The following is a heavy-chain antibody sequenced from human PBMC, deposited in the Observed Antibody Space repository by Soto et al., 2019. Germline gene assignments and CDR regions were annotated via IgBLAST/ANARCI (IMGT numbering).Heavy chain of an antibody. D-gene: IGHD4-17*01. J-gene: IGHJ3*02. V-gene: IGHV4-30-4*01. CDR1: GDSINNGEYY. CDR3: ARDHTVTTGAFDI. Sequence: QVQLQESGPGLLKPSQTLSLTCNVSGDSINNGEYYWSWFRQPPRKGLEWIGYIYYNEVTYYNPSLKRRPTISLETSKNQFSLQLTSVTAADTAVYYCARDHTVTTGAFDIWGPGTMVTVSS. CDR2: IYYNEVT.